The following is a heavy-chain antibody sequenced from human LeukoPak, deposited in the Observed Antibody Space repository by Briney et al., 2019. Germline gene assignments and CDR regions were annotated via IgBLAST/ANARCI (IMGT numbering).Heavy chain of an antibody. CDR3: APIAAAGGG. CDR2: IKEDGTEK. V-gene: IGHV3-7*01. Sequence: GGSLRLSCAASGFNFNHYWMTWVRQSPGKGLEWVANIKEDGTEKNYVDSVKGRFTISRDNAKNSLYLQMNSLRAEDTAVYYCAPIAAAGGGWGQGTLVTVSS. CDR1: GFNFNHYW. J-gene: IGHJ4*02. D-gene: IGHD6-13*01.